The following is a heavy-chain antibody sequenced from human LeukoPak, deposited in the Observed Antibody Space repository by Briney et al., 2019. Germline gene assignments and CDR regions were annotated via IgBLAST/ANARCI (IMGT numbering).Heavy chain of an antibody. V-gene: IGHV4-34*01. Sequence: SETLSLTCAVYGGSFSGYYWSWIRQSPGKGLEWIGEINHSGSTNYNPSLKRRVTISVDTSKNQFSLKLSSVTAADTAVYYCARVVVVPAAPYYFDYWGQGTLVTVSS. CDR1: GGSFSGYY. CDR3: ARVVVVPAAPYYFDY. J-gene: IGHJ4*02. CDR2: INHSGST. D-gene: IGHD2-2*01.